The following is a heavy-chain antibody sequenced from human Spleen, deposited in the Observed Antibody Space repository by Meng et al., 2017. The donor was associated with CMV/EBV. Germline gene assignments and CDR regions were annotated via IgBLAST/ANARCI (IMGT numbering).Heavy chain of an antibody. V-gene: IGHV3-30*02. Sequence: GESLKISCAASGFTFSDYDMHWVRQAPAKGLEWVAFIRYDGINKYYADSVKGRFTVSRDNPKNTLYLQMTTLRAGDTAVYYCARDPRAGAHFDYWGQGTLVTVSS. CDR1: GFTFSDYD. D-gene: IGHD3-10*01. CDR2: IRYDGINK. J-gene: IGHJ4*02. CDR3: ARDPRAGAHFDY.